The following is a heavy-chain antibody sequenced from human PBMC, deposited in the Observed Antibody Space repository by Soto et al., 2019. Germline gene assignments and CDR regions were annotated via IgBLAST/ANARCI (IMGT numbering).Heavy chain of an antibody. CDR3: ARSHCSGGSCYRAIDI. V-gene: IGHV3-11*01. Sequence: PGGSLRLSCAASGFTFSDHYMNWIRQTPGKGLEWVSYISRGGGTIYYADSVQGRFTISRDNSKNSVFLQMNTLRAEDTAVYYCARSHCSGGSCYRAIDIWGQGTMVTVSS. D-gene: IGHD2-15*01. J-gene: IGHJ3*02. CDR1: GFTFSDHY. CDR2: ISRGGGTI.